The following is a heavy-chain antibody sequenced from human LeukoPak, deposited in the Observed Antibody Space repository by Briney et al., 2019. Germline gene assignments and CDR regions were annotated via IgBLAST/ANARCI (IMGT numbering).Heavy chain of an antibody. J-gene: IGHJ4*02. CDR1: GYIFTHYF. CDR2: INSNTGGT. Sequence: ASVKVSCKASGYIFTHYFVHWLRQAPGQGLEWMGWINSNTGGTNYVQKFQGRVTMTRDTSISTLYIELSSLRSDDTAVYYCARDLGITCISTSCPPDYWGQGTLVTVSS. CDR3: ARDLGITCISTSCPPDY. V-gene: IGHV1-2*02. D-gene: IGHD2-2*01.